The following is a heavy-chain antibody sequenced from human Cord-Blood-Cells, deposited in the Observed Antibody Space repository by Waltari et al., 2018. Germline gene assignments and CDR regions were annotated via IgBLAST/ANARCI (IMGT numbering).Heavy chain of an antibody. Sequence: QVQLVQSGAEVKKPGASVKVSCKASGYTFTSYGISWVRQAPGQGLEWMGWISAYNGNTNYAQKLQGKVTMTTDTSTSTAYMELRSLRSDDTAVYYCARDIGFWSGYHNPGAFDIWGQGTMVTVSS. V-gene: IGHV1-18*01. CDR3: ARDIGFWSGYHNPGAFDI. CDR1: GYTFTSYG. J-gene: IGHJ3*02. D-gene: IGHD3-3*01. CDR2: ISAYNGNT.